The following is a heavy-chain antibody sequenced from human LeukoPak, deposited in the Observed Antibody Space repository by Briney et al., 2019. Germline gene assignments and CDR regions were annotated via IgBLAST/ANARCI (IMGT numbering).Heavy chain of an antibody. V-gene: IGHV4-59*01. D-gene: IGHD5-24*01. Sequence: SETLSLTCTVSGGSINSYYWSWIRQPPGKGLEWIGYIYYSGSTEYNPSLKSRVTISVDTSKNQFSLKTSSVTAADTAVYYCARARDGHINNWFDPWGQGTLVTVSS. CDR1: GGSINSYY. J-gene: IGHJ5*02. CDR3: ARARDGHINNWFDP. CDR2: IYYSGST.